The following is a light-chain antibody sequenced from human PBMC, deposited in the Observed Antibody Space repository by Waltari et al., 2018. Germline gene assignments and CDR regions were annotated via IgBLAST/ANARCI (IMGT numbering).Light chain of an antibody. CDR1: QSVLYSANSRNY. CDR3: QQYYDTPYS. CDR2: WAS. Sequence: DIVMTQFPDSLAVSLGERATVNCKSSQSVLYSANSRNYLSWYQLKPGRPPKVLIYWASTLVSGVPDRFSGSGSGTDFTLTISSLRAEDVAVYYCQQYYDTPYSFGQGTKLEIK. V-gene: IGKV4-1*01. J-gene: IGKJ2*03.